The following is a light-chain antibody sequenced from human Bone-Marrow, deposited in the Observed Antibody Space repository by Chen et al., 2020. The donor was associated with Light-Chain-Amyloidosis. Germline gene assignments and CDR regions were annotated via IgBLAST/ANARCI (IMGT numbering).Light chain of an antibody. Sequence: NFMLTQPHSVSESPGKTVIISCTRSSGSIATNCVQWYQQRPGRSPTTVIYEDDQRPSGVPDRFSGSIDRSSNSASLTISGLKTEDEADYYCQSYQGSSQGVFGGWTKLTVL. CDR2: EDD. J-gene: IGLJ3*02. CDR1: SGSIATNC. CDR3: QSYQGSSQGV. V-gene: IGLV6-57*01.